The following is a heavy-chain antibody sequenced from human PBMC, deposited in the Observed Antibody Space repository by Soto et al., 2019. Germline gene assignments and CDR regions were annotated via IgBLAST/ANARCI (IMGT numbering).Heavy chain of an antibody. J-gene: IGHJ4*02. CDR1: GSSISPYY. D-gene: IGHD4-17*01. V-gene: IGHV4-59*01. Sequence: PSETLSLTCSVSGSSISPYYWSWIRQPPGKGLEWIGNIYYTGSTKYNPSLRSRGTISVDTTKSQFSLRLRSVTAADSAEYYCVRVGGYYGDYPNFDYWGQGTLVTVSS. CDR3: VRVGGYYGDYPNFDY. CDR2: IYYTGST.